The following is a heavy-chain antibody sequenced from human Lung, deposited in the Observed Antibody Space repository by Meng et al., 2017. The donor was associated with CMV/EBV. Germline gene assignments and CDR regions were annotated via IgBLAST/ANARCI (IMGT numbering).Heavy chain of an antibody. CDR1: GFSFSTSA. V-gene: IGHV3-30*04. Sequence: SCVVSGFSFSTSAMHWVRQAPGKGLEWVAVISNDGKRKYYTDSVEGRFTISRDNSKNTLYLQMDSLRADDRATYYCARDFAWNFDYWGQGTRVTCSS. CDR3: ARDFAWNFDY. CDR2: ISNDGKRK. J-gene: IGHJ4*02.